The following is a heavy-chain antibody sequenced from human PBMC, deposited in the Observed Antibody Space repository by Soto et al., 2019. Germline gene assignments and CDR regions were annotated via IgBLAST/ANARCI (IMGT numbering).Heavy chain of an antibody. J-gene: IGHJ4*02. CDR3: AKDRHYPRDYFHY. D-gene: IGHD3-10*01. Sequence: SWVRQAPGKGLEWVSAVSANGQGIYYADSVRGRFTISRDNSKDTVFLHMDSLSAEDTAVYYCAKDRHYPRDYFHYWGQGTLVTVSS. V-gene: IGHV3-23*01. CDR2: VSANGQGI.